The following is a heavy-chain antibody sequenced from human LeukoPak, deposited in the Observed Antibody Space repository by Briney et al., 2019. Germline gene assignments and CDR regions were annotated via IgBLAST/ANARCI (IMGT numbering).Heavy chain of an antibody. V-gene: IGHV5-51*01. CDR1: GYSFINYW. CDR2: IYPGDSDT. D-gene: IGHD3-22*01. Sequence: GESLKISCKGSGYSFINYWIAWVRQMPGQGLEWMGIIYPGDSDTKYSPSFQGQVTISVDKFINTAYLQWSSLTASDTAMYYCARRTHYYDSSGYYRNYNCFDPWGQGTLVTVSS. CDR3: ARRTHYYDSSGYYRNYNCFDP. J-gene: IGHJ5*02.